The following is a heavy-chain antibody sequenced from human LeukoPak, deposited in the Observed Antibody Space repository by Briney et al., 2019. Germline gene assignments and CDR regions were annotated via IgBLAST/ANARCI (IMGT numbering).Heavy chain of an antibody. CDR1: GGTFSSYA. Sequence: SVKVSCKASGGTFSSYAISWVRQAPGQGLEWMGGIIPIFGTANYAQKFQGRVTITADESTSTAYMELSSLRSEDTAVYYCARYGSGSYYTDYYYYMDVWGKGTTVTVSS. CDR3: ARYGSGSYYTDYYYYMDV. V-gene: IGHV1-69*01. D-gene: IGHD3-10*01. J-gene: IGHJ6*03. CDR2: IIPIFGTA.